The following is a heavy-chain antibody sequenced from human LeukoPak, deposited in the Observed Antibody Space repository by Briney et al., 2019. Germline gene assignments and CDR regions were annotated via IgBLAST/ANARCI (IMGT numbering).Heavy chain of an antibody. CDR3: ARVYCSSTSCYNFDY. CDR1: GYTFTSYY. V-gene: IGHV1-46*01. D-gene: IGHD2-2*02. Sequence: ASVTVSCKASGYTFTSYYMHWVRQAPGQGLEWMGIINPSGGSTSYAQKFQGRVTMTRDTSTSTVYMELSSLRSEDTAVYYCARVYCSSTSCYNFDYWGQGTLVTVSS. J-gene: IGHJ4*02. CDR2: INPSGGST.